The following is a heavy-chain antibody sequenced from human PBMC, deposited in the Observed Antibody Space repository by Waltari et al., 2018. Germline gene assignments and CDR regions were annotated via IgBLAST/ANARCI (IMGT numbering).Heavy chain of an antibody. J-gene: IGHJ4*02. D-gene: IGHD3-3*01. CDR1: GGSISSSSYY. CDR3: ARVTIFGVDTVDY. CDR2: ICYRGSS. Sequence: QLQLQASGPGLVQPSATLSLTCTVSGGSISSSSYYWGRTRQPPGKGMAWIGSICYRGSSDYNPSHKSRGTISVDTSKNQCSLKLSSGTAADTAVYDCARVTIFGVDTVDYWGQGTLVTVSS. V-gene: IGHV4-39*07.